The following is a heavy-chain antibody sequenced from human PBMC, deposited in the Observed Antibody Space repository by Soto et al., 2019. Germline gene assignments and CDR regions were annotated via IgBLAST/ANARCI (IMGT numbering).Heavy chain of an antibody. J-gene: IGHJ4*02. CDR3: AKPRGYYDSSGYPTPDY. V-gene: IGHV3-23*01. Sequence: GGSLRLSCAASGFTFSSYAMSWVRQAPGKGLEWVSAISGSSRYTNYADSVKGRFTISRDNAKNSLYLQMNSLRAEDTAVYYCAKPRGYYDSSGYPTPDYWGQGTLVTVSS. CDR2: ISGSSRYT. D-gene: IGHD3-22*01. CDR1: GFTFSSYA.